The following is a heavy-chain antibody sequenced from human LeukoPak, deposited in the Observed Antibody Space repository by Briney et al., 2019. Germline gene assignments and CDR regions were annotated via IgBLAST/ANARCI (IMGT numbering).Heavy chain of an antibody. J-gene: IGHJ4*02. V-gene: IGHV1-3*01. CDR1: GYTFTSYA. CDR3: ARVSSSWYGPYYFDY. Sequence: ASVKVSCKASGYTFTSYAMHWVRQAPGQRLEWMGWINAGNGNTKYSQKFQGRVTITRDTSASTAYMELSSLRSEDTAVYYCARVSSSWYGPYYFDYWGQGTLVTVSS. CDR2: INAGNGNT. D-gene: IGHD6-13*01.